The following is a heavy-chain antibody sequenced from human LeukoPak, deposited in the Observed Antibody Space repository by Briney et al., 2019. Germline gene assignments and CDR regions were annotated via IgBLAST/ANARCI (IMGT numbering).Heavy chain of an antibody. J-gene: IGHJ4*02. CDR3: AKDLFH. Sequence: GGSLRLSCAASGFTFDDYAMHWVRQAPGKGLEWVSGISWNSGSIGYADSVKGRFTISRDNAKNSLYLQMNSLRAEDTALYYCAKDLFHWGQGTLVTVSS. V-gene: IGHV3-9*01. CDR2: ISWNSGSI. CDR1: GFTFDDYA.